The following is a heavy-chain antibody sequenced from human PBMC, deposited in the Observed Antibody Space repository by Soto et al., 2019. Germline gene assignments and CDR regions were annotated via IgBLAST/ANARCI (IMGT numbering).Heavy chain of an antibody. D-gene: IGHD6-6*01. Sequence: SGPTLVNPKQTLTLTCTFSGFSLSTSEMCVSWIRQPPGKALEWLARIDWDDDKYYSTSLKTRLTISKDTSKNQVVLTMTNMDPVDTATYYCARILTIAARPYYYYYMDVWGKGTTVTVSS. CDR3: ARILTIAARPYYYYYMDV. V-gene: IGHV2-70*11. J-gene: IGHJ6*03. CDR1: GFSLSTSEMC. CDR2: IDWDDDK.